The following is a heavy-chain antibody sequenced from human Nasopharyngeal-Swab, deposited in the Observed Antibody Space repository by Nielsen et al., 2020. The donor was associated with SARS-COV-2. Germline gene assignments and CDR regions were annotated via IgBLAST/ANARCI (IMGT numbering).Heavy chain of an antibody. J-gene: IGHJ6*02. Sequence: SETLSLTCAVSGGSISSSNWWSWVRQPPGKGLEWIGYIYYSGSTNYNPSLKSRVTISVDTSKNQFSLKLSSVTAADTAVYYCAREGSTSPWNGYYYGMDVWGQGTTVTVSS. CDR2: IYYSGST. CDR1: GGSISSSNW. V-gene: IGHV4-4*02. D-gene: IGHD2-2*01. CDR3: AREGSTSPWNGYYYGMDV.